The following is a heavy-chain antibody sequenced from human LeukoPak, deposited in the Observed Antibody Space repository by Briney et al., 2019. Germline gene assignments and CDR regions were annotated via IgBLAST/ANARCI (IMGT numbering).Heavy chain of an antibody. D-gene: IGHD1-26*01. V-gene: IGHV3-23*01. J-gene: IGHJ4*02. CDR1: GFTFSSYA. CDR2: ISGSGGGT. CDR3: ARSGNYYSFDY. Sequence: PGGSLRLSCTASGFTFSSYAMSWVRQAPGKGLEWVSPISGSGGGTYYTDPVKGRFTISRDNSKNTLYLQMYSLRAGDTAVYYCARSGNYYSFDYWGQGTLVTVSS.